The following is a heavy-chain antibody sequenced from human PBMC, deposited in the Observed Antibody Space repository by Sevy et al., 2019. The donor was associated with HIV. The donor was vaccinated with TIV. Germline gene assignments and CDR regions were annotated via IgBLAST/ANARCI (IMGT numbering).Heavy chain of an antibody. Sequence: GGSLRLSCAASGFTFSSYSMSWVRQAPGKGLEWVSSISSSNYFIYYTDSVKGRFTISRDNAKNSLYLQMNSLRAEDXXXXXXXXXXXXXXXLDFDYWGQGTLVTVSS. CDR2: ISSSNYFI. CDR1: GFTFSSYS. V-gene: IGHV3-21*01. J-gene: IGHJ4*02. CDR3: XXXXXXXXXLDFDY.